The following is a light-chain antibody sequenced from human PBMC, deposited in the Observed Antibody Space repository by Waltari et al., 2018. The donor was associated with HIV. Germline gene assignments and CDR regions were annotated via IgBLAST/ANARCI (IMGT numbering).Light chain of an antibody. CDR1: RSADKW. J-gene: IGKJ4*01. V-gene: IGKV1-5*03. Sequence: DIRMTQSPSVLPASVGDRVSITCRASRSADKWVAWYQQKPGQAPRLLIPKASTLQNGVPSRFSGRGSGTEFTLTISSLQPDDFATYYCQQYNSLPTFGGGTEV. CDR2: KAS. CDR3: QQYNSLPT.